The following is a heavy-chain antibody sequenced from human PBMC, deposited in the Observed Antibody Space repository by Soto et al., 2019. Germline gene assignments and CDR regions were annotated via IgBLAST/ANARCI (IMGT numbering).Heavy chain of an antibody. CDR2: IYYSGST. CDR3: ARVWGGAFDI. Sequence: SETLSLTCTVSGGSISSYYWSWIRQPPGKGLELIGYIYYSGSTNYNPSLKSRVTISVDTSKNQFSLKLSSVTAADTAVYYCARVWGGAFDIWGQGTMVTVSS. J-gene: IGHJ3*02. V-gene: IGHV4-59*01. CDR1: GGSISSYY. D-gene: IGHD3-10*01.